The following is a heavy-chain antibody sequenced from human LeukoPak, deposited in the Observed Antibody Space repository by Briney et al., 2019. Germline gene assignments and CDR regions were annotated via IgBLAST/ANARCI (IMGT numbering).Heavy chain of an antibody. V-gene: IGHV7-4-1*02. Sequence: ASVKVSCKASGYTFTSYAMNWVRQAPGQGLEWMGWTNTNTGNPTYAQGFTGRFVFSLDTSVSTAYLQISSLKAEDTAVYYCARSIFTYYYDSSVAFDIWGQGTMVTVSS. CDR3: ARSIFTYYYDSSVAFDI. D-gene: IGHD3-22*01. CDR2: TNTNTGNP. CDR1: GYTFTSYA. J-gene: IGHJ3*02.